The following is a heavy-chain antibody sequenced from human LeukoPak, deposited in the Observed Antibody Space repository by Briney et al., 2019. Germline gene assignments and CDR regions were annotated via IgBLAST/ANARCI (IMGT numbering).Heavy chain of an antibody. CDR2: IKQDGSEK. V-gene: IGHV3-7*01. D-gene: IGHD2-2*01. Sequence: GGSLRLSCAASGFTFSSYWMSWVRQAPGKGLEWVANIKQDGSEKYYVDSVKGRFTISRDNAKNSLYLQMNSLRAEDTAVYYCARDGFFSSTSRWAFDIWGQGTMVTVSS. CDR3: ARDGFFSSTSRWAFDI. CDR1: GFTFSSYW. J-gene: IGHJ3*02.